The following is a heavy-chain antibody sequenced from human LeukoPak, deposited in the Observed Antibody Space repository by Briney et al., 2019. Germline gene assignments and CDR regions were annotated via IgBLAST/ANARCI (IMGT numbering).Heavy chain of an antibody. CDR1: GGSFSGYY. D-gene: IGHD2-2*01. J-gene: IGHJ2*01. V-gene: IGHV4-34*01. CDR3: ARRRTVVVPAAEDNWYFDL. Sequence: SSETLSLTCAVYGGSFSGYYWSWIRQPPGKGLEWIGEINHSGSTYYNPSLKSRVTISVDTSKNQFSLKVNSVTAADTAVYYRARRRTVVVPAAEDNWYFDLWGRGTLVTVSS. CDR2: INHSGST.